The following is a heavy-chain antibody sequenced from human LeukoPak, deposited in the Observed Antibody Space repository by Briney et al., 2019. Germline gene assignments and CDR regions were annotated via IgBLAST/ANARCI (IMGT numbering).Heavy chain of an antibody. V-gene: IGHV3-23*01. CDR3: ARHPEPGYCSSTRCHESYFDY. CDR2: ISGSSGRP. D-gene: IGHD2-2*01. CDR1: GFTFSSCA. J-gene: IGHJ4*02. Sequence: GGSLRLSCAASGFTFSSCAMSWVREAPGKGLEWVSAISGSSGRPYYADSVKGRFTISRDNSKNTLYLQMNSLRAEDTAVYYCARHPEPGYCSSTRCHESYFDYWGQGTLVTVSS.